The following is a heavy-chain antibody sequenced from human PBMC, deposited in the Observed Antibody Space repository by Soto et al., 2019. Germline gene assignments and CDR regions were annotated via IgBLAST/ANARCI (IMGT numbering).Heavy chain of an antibody. CDR1: GFTFSSYA. Sequence: EVQLLESGEGLVQPGGSLRLSCAASGFTFSSYAMWWVRQAPGKGLECVSAISGGGETTYYADSVKGRFTISRDNSKNTLYLQMNSLRAEDTAVYYCAFNSGSGSYYFDYWGQGTLVTVSS. CDR2: ISGGGETT. D-gene: IGHD3-10*01. J-gene: IGHJ4*02. CDR3: AFNSGSGSYYFDY. V-gene: IGHV3-23*01.